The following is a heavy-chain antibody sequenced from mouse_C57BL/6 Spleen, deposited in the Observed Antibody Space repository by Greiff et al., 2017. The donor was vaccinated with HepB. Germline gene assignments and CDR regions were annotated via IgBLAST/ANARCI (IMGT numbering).Heavy chain of an antibody. CDR3: ARKGSNYEDAMDY. J-gene: IGHJ4*01. D-gene: IGHD2-5*01. CDR2: ISNLAYSI. Sequence: EVHLVESGGGLVQPGGSLKLSCAASGFTFSDYGMAWVRQAPRKGPEWVAFISNLAYSIYYADTVTGRFTISRENAKNTLYLEMSSLRSEDTAMYYCARKGSNYEDAMDYWGQGTSVTVSS. CDR1: GFTFSDYG. V-gene: IGHV5-15*01.